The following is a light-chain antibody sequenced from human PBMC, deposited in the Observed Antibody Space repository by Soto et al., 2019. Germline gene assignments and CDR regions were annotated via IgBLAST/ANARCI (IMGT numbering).Light chain of an antibody. V-gene: IGKV3-20*01. J-gene: IGKJ1*01. CDR1: QSVGSNY. CDR3: QQYGKSPGT. CDR2: GAS. Sequence: EIVLTQSPGTLSLSPGERATLSCRASQSVGSNYLAWYEQKPGQAPRLLIYGASIRATGIPDRFSGRGSGTEFTLTISRLEPEDFAVYYCQQYGKSPGTFGQGTKVDIK.